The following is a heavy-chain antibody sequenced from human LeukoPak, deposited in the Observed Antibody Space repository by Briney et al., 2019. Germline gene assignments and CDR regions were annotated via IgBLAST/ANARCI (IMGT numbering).Heavy chain of an antibody. CDR1: GFTFSSFT. J-gene: IGHJ4*02. CDR2: ISYNSANK. V-gene: IGHV3-23*01. D-gene: IGHD2-21*02. CDR3: TKRRPSGPVTVDEY. Sequence: PGGSLRLSCTTSGFTFSSFTMSWVRQAPGKGLEWVSSISYNSANKWHADSVKGRFTISRDNSKNTLYLQMHSLRADDTALYYCTKRRPSGPVTVDEYWGQGALVTVSS.